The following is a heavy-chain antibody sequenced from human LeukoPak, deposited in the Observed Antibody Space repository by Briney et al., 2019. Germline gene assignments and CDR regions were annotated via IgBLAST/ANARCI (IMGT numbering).Heavy chain of an antibody. D-gene: IGHD3-10*01. Sequence: GGSLRLSCVVSGFTFSSYAMSWVRQAPGKGLEWVSVVSGSGGSTYYADSVKGRFTISRDNSKSTLYLQMTSLRAEDTAVYYCVKDRSGSGTYYPDYWGQGTLVTVSS. CDR2: VSGSGGST. CDR3: VKDRSGSGTYYPDY. CDR1: GFTFSSYA. V-gene: IGHV3-23*01. J-gene: IGHJ4*02.